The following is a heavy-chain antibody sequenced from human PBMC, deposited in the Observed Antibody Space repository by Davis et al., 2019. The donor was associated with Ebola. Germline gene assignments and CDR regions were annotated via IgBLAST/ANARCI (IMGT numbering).Heavy chain of an antibody. CDR2: ISSSSSYI. CDR3: AVVPAAIGNWFDP. CDR1: GFTFSSYS. V-gene: IGHV3-21*01. D-gene: IGHD2-2*01. Sequence: PGGSLRLSCAASGFTFSSYSMNWVRQAPGKGLEWVSSISSSSSYIYYADSVKGRFTISRDNAKNSLYLQMNSLRAEDTAVYYCAVVPAAIGNWFDPWGQGTLVTVSS. J-gene: IGHJ5*02.